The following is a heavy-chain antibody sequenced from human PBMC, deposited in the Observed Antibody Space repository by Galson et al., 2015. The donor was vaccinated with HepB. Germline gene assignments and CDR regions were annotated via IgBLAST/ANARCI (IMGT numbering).Heavy chain of an antibody. CDR3: AKDSSSWSDFDY. D-gene: IGHD6-13*01. CDR1: GFTFDDYA. CDR2: ISWNSGSI. V-gene: IGHV3-9*01. J-gene: IGHJ4*02. Sequence: SLRLSCAASGFTFDDYAMRWVRQAPGKGLEWVSGISWNSGSIGYADSVKGRFTISRDNAKNSLYLQMNSLRAEDTALYYCAKDSSSWSDFDYWGQGTLVTVSS.